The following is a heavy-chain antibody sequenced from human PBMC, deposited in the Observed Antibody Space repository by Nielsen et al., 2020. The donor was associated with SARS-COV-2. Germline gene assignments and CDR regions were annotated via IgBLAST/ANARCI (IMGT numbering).Heavy chain of an antibody. Sequence: ASVKVSCKASGYTFTGYYMHWVRQAPGQGLEWMGWINPNSGGTNHAQKFQGWVTMTRDTSISTAYMELSRLRSDDTAVYYCARDRGSSWPYYYYGMDVWGQGTTVTVSS. CDR1: GYTFTGYY. J-gene: IGHJ6*02. V-gene: IGHV1-2*04. D-gene: IGHD6-13*01. CDR2: INPNSGGT. CDR3: ARDRGSSWPYYYYGMDV.